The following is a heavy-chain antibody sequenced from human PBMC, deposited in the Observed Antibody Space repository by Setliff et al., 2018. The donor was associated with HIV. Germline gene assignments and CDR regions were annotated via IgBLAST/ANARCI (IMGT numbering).Heavy chain of an antibody. J-gene: IGHJ4*02. Sequence: ASVKVSCKASGYTFTSYDISWVRQAPGQGLEWMGWISAYNGNTNYAQKLQGRVTMTTDTSTSTAYMELRSLRSDDTAVYYCVSSRRGSYAIDNWGQGTLVTVSS. V-gene: IGHV1-18*01. CDR3: VSSRRGSYAIDN. D-gene: IGHD3-16*01. CDR2: ISAYNGNT. CDR1: GYTFTSYD.